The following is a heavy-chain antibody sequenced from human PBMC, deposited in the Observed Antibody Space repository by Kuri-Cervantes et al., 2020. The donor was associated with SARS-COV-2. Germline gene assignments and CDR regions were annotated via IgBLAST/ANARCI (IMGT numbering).Heavy chain of an antibody. J-gene: IGHJ6*03. CDR3: ARERGSWYVPLRTYYYYYMDV. V-gene: IGHV1-69*05. CDR2: IIPIFGTA. D-gene: IGHD6-13*01. Sequence: SVKVSCKASGGTFSSYAISWVRQAPGQGLEWMGGIIPIFGTANYAQKFQGRVTITTDESTSTAYMELSSLRSEDTAVYYCARERGSWYVPLRTYYYYYMDVWGKGTTVTVSS. CDR1: GGTFSSYA.